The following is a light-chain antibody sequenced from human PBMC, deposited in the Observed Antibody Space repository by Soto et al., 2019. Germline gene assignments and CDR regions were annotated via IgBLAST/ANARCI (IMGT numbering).Light chain of an antibody. Sequence: EIGLTQSPATLSLSPGERATLSCRASQSVSRYLAWYQQKPGQAPRLLIHDTSTRATGVPDTFSGSGSGTDFTLSISSLEPEDSAMYYCQQRFSWPPTFGGGTHVEIK. V-gene: IGKV3-11*01. CDR2: DTS. J-gene: IGKJ4*01. CDR1: QSVSRY. CDR3: QQRFSWPPT.